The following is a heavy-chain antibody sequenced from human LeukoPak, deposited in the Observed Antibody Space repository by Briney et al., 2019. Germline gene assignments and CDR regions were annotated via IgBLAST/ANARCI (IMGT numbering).Heavy chain of an antibody. V-gene: IGHV4-59*08. D-gene: IGHD3-3*01. CDR1: GGSISSYY. CDR3: ARLGPYYDFWSGYYTTGYYYYMDV. Sequence: SETLSLTCTVSGGSISSYYWSWIRQPPGKGLEWIGYIYYSGSTNYNPSLKSRVTISVDTSKNQFSLKLSSVTAADTAVYYCARLGPYYDFWSGYYTTGYYYYMDVWGKGTTVTVSS. J-gene: IGHJ6*03. CDR2: IYYSGST.